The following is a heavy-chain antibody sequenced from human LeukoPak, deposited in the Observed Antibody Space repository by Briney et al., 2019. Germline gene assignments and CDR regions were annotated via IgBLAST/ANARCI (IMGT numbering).Heavy chain of an antibody. V-gene: IGHV3-53*01. Sequence: GGSLRLSCVASGFSVSTYYMSWVRQAPGKGLDWVSVLYTSGTTYYADSVKGRFTISRDDSKNTLFLQMNSLRAEDTALYYCARPYSTSWANDAFDIWGQGTMVTVSS. D-gene: IGHD6-13*01. CDR2: LYTSGTT. CDR1: GFSVSTYY. J-gene: IGHJ3*02. CDR3: ARPYSTSWANDAFDI.